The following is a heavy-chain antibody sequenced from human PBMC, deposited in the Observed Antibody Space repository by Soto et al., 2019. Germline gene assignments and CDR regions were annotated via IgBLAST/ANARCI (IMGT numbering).Heavy chain of an antibody. J-gene: IGHJ4*02. CDR2: IIPIFGTA. D-gene: IGHD6-6*01. CDR3: ARRSSSSSGGMVDY. Sequence: QVQLVQSGAEVKKPGSSVKVSCKASGGTFSRYAISWVRQAPGQVLEWMGGIIPIFGTANYAQKFQGRVTIAADESTSTAYMELSSLRSEDTAVYYCARRSSSSSGGMVDYWGQGTLVTVSS. CDR1: GGTFSRYA. V-gene: IGHV1-69*01.